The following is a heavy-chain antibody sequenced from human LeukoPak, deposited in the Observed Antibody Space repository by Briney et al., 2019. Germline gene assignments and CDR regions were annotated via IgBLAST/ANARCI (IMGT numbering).Heavy chain of an antibody. Sequence: GRSLRLSCAASGFAFSSYGMHWVRQAPGKGLEWVAVISYDGSNKYYADSVKGRFTISRDNSKNTPYLQMNSLRAEDTAVYYCAKESAGSGYSGYDYFEYFQHWGQGTLVTVSS. D-gene: IGHD5-12*01. CDR2: ISYDGSNK. CDR1: GFAFSSYG. CDR3: AKESAGSGYSGYDYFEYFQH. J-gene: IGHJ1*01. V-gene: IGHV3-30*18.